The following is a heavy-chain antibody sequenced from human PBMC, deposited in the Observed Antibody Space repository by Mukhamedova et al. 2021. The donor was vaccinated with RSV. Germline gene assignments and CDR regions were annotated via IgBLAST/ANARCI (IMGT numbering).Heavy chain of an antibody. D-gene: IGHD3-9*01. Sequence: EWVANIKYEGSDKYYVDSVRGRFTIYRDNTKNSVFLQMNSLRPEDTAFYYGAGNVQPLNYFNSGGQGSLVTVS. V-gene: IGHV3-7*01. CDR2: IKYEGSDK. J-gene: IGHJ4*02. CDR3: AGNVQPLNYFNS.